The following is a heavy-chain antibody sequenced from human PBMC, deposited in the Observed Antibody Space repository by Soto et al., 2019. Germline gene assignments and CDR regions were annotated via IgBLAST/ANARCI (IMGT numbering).Heavy chain of an antibody. CDR3: VKPPVITASYYYYDMDV. CDR1: GFTFSTYP. D-gene: IGHD4-4*01. Sequence: EAQLLESGGGLVQPGGSLRLSCAASGFTFSTYPMSWVRQAPGKGLEWVSGISGSGISKYYTDSVKGRFTISRDNSKNTVFLQMNSLRDEDTAVYYCVKPPVITASYYYYDMDVWCQGTTVTVSS. V-gene: IGHV3-23*01. CDR2: ISGSGISK. J-gene: IGHJ6*02.